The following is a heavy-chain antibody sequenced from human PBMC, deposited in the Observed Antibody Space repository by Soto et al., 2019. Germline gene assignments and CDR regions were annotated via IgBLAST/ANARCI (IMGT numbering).Heavy chain of an antibody. D-gene: IGHD2-15*01. J-gene: IGHJ6*02. CDR2: ISAYNGNT. V-gene: IGHV1-18*04. Sequence: ASVKVSCKASGYTFTSYGISWVRQAPGQGLEWMGWISAYNGNTNYAQKLQGRVTMTTDTSTSTAYMELRSLRSDDTAVYYCAREGVVVAATYYYYGMDVCGQGPTVTVFS. CDR3: AREGVVVAATYYYYGMDV. CDR1: GYTFTSYG.